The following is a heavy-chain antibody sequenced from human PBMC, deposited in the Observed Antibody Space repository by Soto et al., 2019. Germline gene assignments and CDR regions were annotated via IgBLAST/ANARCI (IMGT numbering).Heavy chain of an antibody. CDR2: IYHSGST. CDR3: ARRMISYYGLDS. V-gene: IGHV4-30-2*01. CDR1: GGSISSGGYS. Sequence: SETLSLTCAVSGGSISSGGYSWSWIRQPPGKGLEWIGYIYHSGSTYYNPSLKSRVTMSVDTSKNQFSLKLSSVTAVDTAVYYCARRMISYYGLDSWGQGTLVTVSS. J-gene: IGHJ4*02. D-gene: IGHD3-10*01.